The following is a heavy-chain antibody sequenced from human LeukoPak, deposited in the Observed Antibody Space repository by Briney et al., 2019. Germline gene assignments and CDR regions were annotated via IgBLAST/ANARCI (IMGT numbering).Heavy chain of an antibody. CDR1: GFTVSSNY. V-gene: IGHV3-66*01. D-gene: IGHD3-22*01. Sequence: GGSLRLSCAASGFTVSSNYMSWVRQAPGKGLEWVSVIYSGGSTYYADSVKGRFTISRDNSKNTLYLQMNSLRAEDTAVYYCARVDYYDSSGYYYPWGQGTLVTVSS. CDR3: ARVDYYDSSGYYYP. J-gene: IGHJ4*02. CDR2: IYSGGST.